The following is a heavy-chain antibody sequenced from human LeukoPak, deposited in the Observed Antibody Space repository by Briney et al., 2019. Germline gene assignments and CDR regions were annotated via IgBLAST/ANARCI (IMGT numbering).Heavy chain of an antibody. CDR3: ARAVGPFDI. V-gene: IGHV3-33*08. J-gene: IGHJ3*02. CDR2: IWYDGSIK. D-gene: IGHD3-16*01. Sequence: PGGSLRLSCAASGFTFSSFAMHWVRQAPGKGLEWVAVIWYDGSIKYYADSVKGRFTISRDNSKNTLYLQMNSLRAEDTAVYYCARAVGPFDIWGQGTIVIVSS. CDR1: GFTFSSFA.